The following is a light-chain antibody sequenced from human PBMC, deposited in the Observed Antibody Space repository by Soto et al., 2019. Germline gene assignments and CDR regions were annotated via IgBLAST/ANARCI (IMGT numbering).Light chain of an antibody. Sequence: AIQLTQSASSLSASLGDRVTITCRASQGIRNDLGWYQQKTGKAPKLLIYAASSLQSGVPSRFSGSGYGTDFNLTISSLQTEDFATYYCLQDYNYPHTFGQGTRLEIK. V-gene: IGKV1-6*01. CDR1: QGIRND. CDR3: LQDYNYPHT. CDR2: AAS. J-gene: IGKJ5*01.